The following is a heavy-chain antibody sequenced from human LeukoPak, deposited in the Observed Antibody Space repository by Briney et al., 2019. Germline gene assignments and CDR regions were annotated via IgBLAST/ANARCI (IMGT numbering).Heavy chain of an antibody. J-gene: IGHJ4*02. CDR3: ARGYYGSGSYN. CDR1: GGSFSGYY. CDR2: INHSGST. Sequence: SETLSLTCAVYGGSFSGYYWSWIRQPPGKGLEWIGEINHSGSTNYNPSLKSRVTISVDTSKNQFSLKLSSVTAADTAVYYCARGYYGSGSYNWGQGTLVTLSS. V-gene: IGHV4-34*01. D-gene: IGHD3-10*01.